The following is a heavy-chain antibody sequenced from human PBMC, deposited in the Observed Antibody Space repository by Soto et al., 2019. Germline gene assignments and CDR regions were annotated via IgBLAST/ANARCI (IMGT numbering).Heavy chain of an antibody. CDR1: GYTFTSYG. Sequence: ASVKVSCKASGYTFTSYGISWVRQAPGQGLEWMGWISAYNGNTNYAQKLQGRVTMTTDTSTSTAYMELRSLRSDDTAVYYCARDGFFWSGYYGPYYYGLDVWGQGTTVTVSS. V-gene: IGHV1-18*01. CDR3: ARDGFFWSGYYGPYYYGLDV. CDR2: ISAYNGNT. D-gene: IGHD3-3*01. J-gene: IGHJ6*02.